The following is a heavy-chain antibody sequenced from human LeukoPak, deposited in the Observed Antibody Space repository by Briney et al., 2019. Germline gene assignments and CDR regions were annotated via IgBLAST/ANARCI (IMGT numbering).Heavy chain of an antibody. CDR2: IRFDGSSK. CDR3: AKEGTASKPSDLDY. V-gene: IGHV3-30*02. D-gene: IGHD1/OR15-1a*01. Sequence: GGSLRLSCAASGFIFSDYGIHWVRQAPGKGLEWVAFIRFDGSSKYYTDSVKGRFTISRDNSRNTVYLQMNSLRVEDTAVYYCAKEGTASKPSDLDYWGQGTLVTVSS. J-gene: IGHJ4*02. CDR1: GFIFSDYG.